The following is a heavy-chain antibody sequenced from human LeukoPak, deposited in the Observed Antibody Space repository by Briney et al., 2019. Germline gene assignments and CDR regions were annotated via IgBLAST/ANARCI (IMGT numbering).Heavy chain of an antibody. CDR1: GFTFSSYS. V-gene: IGHV3-21*01. D-gene: IGHD6-13*01. Sequence: GGSLRLSCAASGFTFSSYSMNWVRQAPGKGLEWVSSISSSSSYIYYADSVKGRFTISRDNAKNSLYLQMNSLRAEDTAVNYCARVFRQQLVHPPLYYFDYWGQGTLVTVSS. CDR2: ISSSSSYI. J-gene: IGHJ4*02. CDR3: ARVFRQQLVHPPLYYFDY.